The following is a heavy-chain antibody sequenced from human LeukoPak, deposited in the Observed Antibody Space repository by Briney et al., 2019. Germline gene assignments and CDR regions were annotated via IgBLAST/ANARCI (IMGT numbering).Heavy chain of an antibody. CDR3: AKRGVVIRVILVGFHKEAYYFDS. CDR1: GITLSNYG. CDR2: ISDSGGRT. V-gene: IGHV3-23*01. J-gene: IGHJ4*02. D-gene: IGHD3-22*01. Sequence: GGSLRLSCAVSGITLSNYGMSWVRQAPGKGLEWVAGISDSGGRTNYADTVKGRFTISRDNPKNTLYLQMNSLRAEDTAVYFCAKRGVVIRVILVGFHKEAYYFDSWGQGALVTLSS.